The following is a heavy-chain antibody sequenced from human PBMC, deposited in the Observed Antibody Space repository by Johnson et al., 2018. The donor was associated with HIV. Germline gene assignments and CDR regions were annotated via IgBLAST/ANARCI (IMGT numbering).Heavy chain of an antibody. CDR3: ARPLKWEPGWPDWDAFDI. J-gene: IGHJ3*02. D-gene: IGHD1-26*01. CDR1: GFTFDDYG. Sequence: EVQLVESGGGVVRPGGSLRLSCAASGFTFDDYGMSWVRQAPGQGLAWVSGINWNGGRTGYTDSVNGRFTISRDNARNSLYLQMNRLRAEDTALYYCARPLKWEPGWPDWDAFDIWGQGTMVTVSS. CDR2: INWNGGRT. V-gene: IGHV3-20*04.